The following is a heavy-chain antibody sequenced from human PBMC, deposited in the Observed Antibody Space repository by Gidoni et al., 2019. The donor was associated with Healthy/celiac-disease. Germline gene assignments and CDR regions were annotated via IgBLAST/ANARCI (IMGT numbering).Heavy chain of an antibody. V-gene: IGHV3-30*18. CDR1: GFTFSTYD. Sequence: QVQLVESGGGVVQPGRSLRLSCAASGFTFSTYDMHWVRQAPGKGLEWVAVISYDGSNKYYADSVKGRFTISRDNSKNTLYLQMSSLRAEDTAVYYCAQDKKSSGSVGDFDYWGQGTLVTVSS. CDR2: ISYDGSNK. CDR3: AQDKKSSGSVGDFDY. D-gene: IGHD6-19*01. J-gene: IGHJ4*02.